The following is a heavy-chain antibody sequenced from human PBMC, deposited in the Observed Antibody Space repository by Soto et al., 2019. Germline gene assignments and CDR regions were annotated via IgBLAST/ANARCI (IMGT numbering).Heavy chain of an antibody. D-gene: IGHD6-25*01. J-gene: IGHJ6*02. CDR3: AIGDGRGSSGFYYYYGMDV. CDR2: ISPDDGCP. V-gene: IGHV1-46*01. Sequence: QVQLVQSGAEVKKPGASVKVSCKASGFTFTNYFFHWVRQAPRQGIEWMGIISPDDGCPNYVQSLQGRVTMTSDTSTSTVYMELSSLRSEDTAVDYCAIGDGRGSSGFYYYYGMDVWGHGTTVTVSS. CDR1: GFTFTNYF.